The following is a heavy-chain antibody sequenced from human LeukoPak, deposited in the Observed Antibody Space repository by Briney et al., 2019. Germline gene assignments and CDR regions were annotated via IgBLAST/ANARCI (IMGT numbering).Heavy chain of an antibody. CDR3: ARERDTALAPYFDY. J-gene: IGHJ4*02. V-gene: IGHV1-18*01. CDR2: ISTYNGNT. Sequence: ASVKVSCKASGYSFIRYAITWVRQAPGQGLEWIGWISTYNGNTSYAQSLQGRLTLTTDTSTNTAYMELRSLRSDDTAVYYCARERDTALAPYFDYWGQGTLVTVSS. CDR1: GYSFIRYA. D-gene: IGHD5-18*01.